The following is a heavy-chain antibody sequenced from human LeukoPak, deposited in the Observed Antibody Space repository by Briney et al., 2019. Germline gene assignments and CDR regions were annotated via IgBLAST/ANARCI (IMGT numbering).Heavy chain of an antibody. Sequence: PSETLSLTCTVSGGSISSGSYYWSWIRQPAGKGLEWIGRIYTSGSTNYNPSLKSRVTISVDTSKNQFSLKLSSVTAADTAVYYCARVLCSSTSCQEDYWGQGTLVTVSS. CDR1: GGSISSGSYY. CDR2: IYTSGST. V-gene: IGHV4-61*02. J-gene: IGHJ4*02. D-gene: IGHD2-2*01. CDR3: ARVLCSSTSCQEDY.